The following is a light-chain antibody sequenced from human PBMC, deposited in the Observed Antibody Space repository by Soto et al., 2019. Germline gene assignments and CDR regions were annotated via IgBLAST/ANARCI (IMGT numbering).Light chain of an antibody. CDR1: SSNIGRNS. Sequence: QSVLTQPPSASGTPGQRVTIFCSGSSSNIGRNSVYWYQQLPGTAPKLLIYSNHQRPSGVPDRFSGSKSGTSASLAISGLRSEDEANYYCAAWDDSLNGPLFGGGTKVTVL. V-gene: IGLV1-47*02. CDR3: AAWDDSLNGPL. CDR2: SNH. J-gene: IGLJ2*01.